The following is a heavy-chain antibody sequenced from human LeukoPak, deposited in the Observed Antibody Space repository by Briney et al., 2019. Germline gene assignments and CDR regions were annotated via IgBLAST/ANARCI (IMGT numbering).Heavy chain of an antibody. CDR1: GGSISSSSYY. V-gene: IGHV4-39*07. J-gene: IGHJ5*02. CDR2: IYYSGST. D-gene: IGHD3-16*02. CDR3: ARVRVDDYVWGSYRSGHNWFDP. Sequence: SETLSLTCTVSGGSISSSSYYWGWIRQPPGKGLEWIGSIYYSGSTYYNPSLKSRVTISVDTSKNQFSLKLSSVTAADTAVYYCARVRVDDYVWGSYRSGHNWFDPWGQGTLVTVSS.